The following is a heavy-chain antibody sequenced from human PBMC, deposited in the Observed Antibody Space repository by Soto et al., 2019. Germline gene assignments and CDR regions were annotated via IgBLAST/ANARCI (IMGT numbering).Heavy chain of an antibody. CDR1: GFTFSNYA. J-gene: IGHJ4*02. D-gene: IGHD5-12*01. V-gene: IGHV3-23*01. CDR2: ISAGGVNT. Sequence: EVQVLESGGGLVQPGGSLRLSCAASGFTFSNYAMSWVRQAPGKGLEWVSAISAGGVNTYYADSVKGRFTISRDNSKNTHELQMNNLRAEDTAVYFCATSYSGWSPWDYWGQGTLVTVSS. CDR3: ATSYSGWSPWDY.